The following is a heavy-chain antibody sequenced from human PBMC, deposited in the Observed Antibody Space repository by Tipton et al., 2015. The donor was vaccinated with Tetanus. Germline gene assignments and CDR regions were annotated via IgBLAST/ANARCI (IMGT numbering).Heavy chain of an antibody. CDR3: SRGVGRTKAGID. V-gene: IGHV4-39*01. D-gene: IGHD3-3*01. CDR1: GGSISSNLYY. Sequence: TLSLTCNVSGGSISSNLYYWHWIRQPPGKGLEWIGSIYYSGNTYYNSSLKSRVAISVDTSKNQFSLKLSSVTAADTAVYYCSRGVGRTKAGIDWGQGTLVTVSS. CDR2: IYYSGNT. J-gene: IGHJ4*02.